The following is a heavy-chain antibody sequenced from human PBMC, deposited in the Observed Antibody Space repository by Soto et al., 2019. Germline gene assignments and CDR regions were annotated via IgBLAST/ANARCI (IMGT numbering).Heavy chain of an antibody. D-gene: IGHD6-6*01. Sequence: SETLSLTCTVSGGSIRSGGYYWSWIRQHPGKGLEWIGYIYYSGSTYYNPSLKSRVTISVDTSKNQFSLKLSSVTAADTAVYYCARALRLLSSSRRYISGNYYFDYWGQGTLVTVSS. CDR1: GGSIRSGGYY. CDR2: IYYSGST. CDR3: ARALRLLSSSRRYISGNYYFDY. J-gene: IGHJ4*02. V-gene: IGHV4-31*03.